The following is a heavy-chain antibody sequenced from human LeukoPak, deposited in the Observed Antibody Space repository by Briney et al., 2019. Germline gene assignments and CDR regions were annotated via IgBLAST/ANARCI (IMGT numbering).Heavy chain of an antibody. CDR1: GFTFSNAW. CDR2: IRSKTDGGTT. CDR3: TTGTFTLLRFGESDDY. Sequence: KSGGSLRLSCAASGFTFSNAWMSWVRQAPGKGLEWVGRIRSKTDGGTTDYAAPVKGRFTISRDDSKNTLYLQMNSLKTEDTAVYYCTTGTFTLLRFGESDDYWGQGTLVTVSS. V-gene: IGHV3-15*01. J-gene: IGHJ4*02. D-gene: IGHD3-10*01.